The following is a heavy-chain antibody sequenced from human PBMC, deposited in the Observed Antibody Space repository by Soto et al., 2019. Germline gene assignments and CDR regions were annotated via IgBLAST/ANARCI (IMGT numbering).Heavy chain of an antibody. CDR3: ASTSYCNGSSCYSHHYYGMDV. D-gene: IGHD2-2*01. CDR1: GGTFSKYS. J-gene: IGHJ6*02. CDR2: ITPFVDTS. Sequence: QVRLVQSGAEVKKPGSSVKVSCKVSGGTFSKYSLSWVRQTPGQGLEWMGGITPFVDTSNYAQRFLGRVTITADKSTNTAFLEVSGLKSEDTALYFCASTSYCNGSSCYSHHYYGMDVWGQGTTVTVSS. V-gene: IGHV1-69*06.